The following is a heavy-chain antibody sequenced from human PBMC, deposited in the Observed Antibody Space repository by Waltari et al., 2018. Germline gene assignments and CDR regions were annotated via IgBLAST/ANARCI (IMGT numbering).Heavy chain of an antibody. D-gene: IGHD6-13*01. V-gene: IGHV4-34*01. CDR1: GGTFNDHY. Sequence: QVQLQQWGAGLLKPSETLSLTCAVYGGTFNDHYWNWIRQPPGKGLEWIGQINDSGSTNYNPTLRSRVTISVDTSKNQFSLNLSSVTAEDTAVYYFARAIRASYSSSWYGAFDIWGQGTMVIVSS. J-gene: IGHJ3*02. CDR2: INDSGST. CDR3: ARAIRASYSSSWYGAFDI.